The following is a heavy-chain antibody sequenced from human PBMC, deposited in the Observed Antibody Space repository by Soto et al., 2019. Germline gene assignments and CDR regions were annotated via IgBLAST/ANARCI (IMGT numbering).Heavy chain of an antibody. CDR1: GDSVSRRSYF. V-gene: IGHV4-61*01. Sequence: TLSLTCTVSGDSVSRRSYFWSWIRQPPGKGLEWIGYVIYSGSSSYNPSLKGRVTISLDTPKNQFSLRLNSVTAADTAVYYCVRDGPTGIDNWFDPWGQGIQVTVS. CDR3: VRDGPTGIDNWFDP. CDR2: VIYSGSS. D-gene: IGHD1-1*01. J-gene: IGHJ5*02.